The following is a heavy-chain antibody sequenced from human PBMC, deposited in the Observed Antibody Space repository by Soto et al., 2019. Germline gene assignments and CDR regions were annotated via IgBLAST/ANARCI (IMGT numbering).Heavy chain of an antibody. V-gene: IGHV4-39*01. Sequence: PSETLSLTCTVSGGSISSSSYYWGWIRQPPGKGLEWIGSIYYSGSTYYNPSLKSRVTISVDTSKNQFSLKLSSVTAADTAVYYWARQGYGGNSGDYWGQGTLVTVSS. J-gene: IGHJ4*02. D-gene: IGHD4-17*01. CDR1: GGSISSSSYY. CDR3: ARQGYGGNSGDY. CDR2: IYYSGST.